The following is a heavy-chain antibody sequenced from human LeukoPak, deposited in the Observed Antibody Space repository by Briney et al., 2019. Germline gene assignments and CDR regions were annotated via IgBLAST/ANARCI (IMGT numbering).Heavy chain of an antibody. CDR1: GFTFSSYS. CDR2: ISSSSSYI. D-gene: IGHD3-9*01. V-gene: IGHV3-21*01. Sequence: GGSLRLSCAASGFTFSSYSMNWVRQAPGKGLEWVSSISSSSSYIYYADSVKGRFTISRDNAKNSLYLQMSSLRAEDTAVYYCARDSSYYDILTGYLPHTRTLDYWGQGTLVTVSS. J-gene: IGHJ4*02. CDR3: ARDSSYYDILTGYLPHTRTLDY.